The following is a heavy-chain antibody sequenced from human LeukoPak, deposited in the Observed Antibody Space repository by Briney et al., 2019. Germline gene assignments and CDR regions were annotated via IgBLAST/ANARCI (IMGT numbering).Heavy chain of an antibody. CDR1: GFTLSNYW. CDR2: SDGSRT. CDR3: ARFSSGWSPSGFDY. V-gene: IGHV3-74*01. Sequence: GGSLRLSCAASGFTLSNYWMHWVRQAPGKGLVWVSRSDGSRTNYADSVQGRFTISSDNAKNTLYLKMNSLRVEDTAVYYCARFSSGWSPSGFDYWGQGTLVTVSS. D-gene: IGHD6-19*01. J-gene: IGHJ4*02.